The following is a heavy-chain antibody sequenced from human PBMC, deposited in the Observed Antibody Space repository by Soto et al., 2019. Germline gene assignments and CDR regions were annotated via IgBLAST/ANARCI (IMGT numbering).Heavy chain of an antibody. J-gene: IGHJ4*02. CDR1: GFTFSDHY. CDR2: ISGGGDII. D-gene: IGHD6-25*01. CDR3: SRDPRLADY. Sequence: VGSLRLSCAASGFTFSDHYMTWIRQAPGKGPEWLSYISGGGDIISYADSVKGRFIISRDNAKRSLYLQMNSLTVEDTAVYYCSRDPRLADYWGQGTLVTVSS. V-gene: IGHV3-11*01.